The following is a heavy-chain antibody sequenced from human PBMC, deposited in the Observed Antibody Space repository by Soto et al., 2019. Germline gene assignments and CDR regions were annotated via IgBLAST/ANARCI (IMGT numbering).Heavy chain of an antibody. J-gene: IGHJ4*02. D-gene: IGHD3-22*01. V-gene: IGHV3-23*01. CDR1: GITISNYP. Sequence: EVQLLESGGGLVQAGGSLRLSCAASGITISNYPMSWVRQAPGKGLDWVSGISGSGDRTYYADSAKGRFTISKDISKNSLPLQLDSLGVEDTAVYLCVKDDGGYPSTAPHWGQGTLVTVSS. CDR3: VKDDGGYPSTAPH. CDR2: ISGSGDRT.